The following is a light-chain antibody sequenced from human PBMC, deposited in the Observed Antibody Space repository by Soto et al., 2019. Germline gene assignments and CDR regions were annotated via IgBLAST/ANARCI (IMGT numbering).Light chain of an antibody. V-gene: IGLV2-14*03. Sequence: QSALTQPASVSGSPGQSIPISCAGTSSDIGGSNYVSWYQQHPGKAPKLMIYGVSNRPSGVSNRFSGSKSGNTASLTISGLQAEDEADYFCYSSRSSSSTFYVFGTGTKLTVL. CDR2: GVS. CDR1: SSDIGGSNY. J-gene: IGLJ1*01. CDR3: YSSRSSSSTFYV.